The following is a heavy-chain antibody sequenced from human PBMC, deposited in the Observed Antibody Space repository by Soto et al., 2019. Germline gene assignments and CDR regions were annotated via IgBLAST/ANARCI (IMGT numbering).Heavy chain of an antibody. CDR1: GYTFTSYD. CDR3: ARDSLYSGGFDI. D-gene: IGHD1-26*01. V-gene: IGHV1-8*01. Sequence: ASVKVSCKASGYTFTSYDINWVRQATGQELEWMGWMNPNSGNTGYAQKFQGRVTMTRNTSISTAYMELSSLRSEDTAVYYCARDSLYSGGFDIWGQGTMVTVSS. J-gene: IGHJ3*02. CDR2: MNPNSGNT.